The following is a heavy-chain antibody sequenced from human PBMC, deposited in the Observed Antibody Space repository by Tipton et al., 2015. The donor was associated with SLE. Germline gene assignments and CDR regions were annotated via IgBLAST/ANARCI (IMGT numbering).Heavy chain of an antibody. CDR2: IYYSGST. J-gene: IGHJ4*02. CDR1: GGSISSYY. V-gene: IGHV4-39*01. Sequence: TLSLTCTVSGGSISSYYWGWIRQPPGKGLEWIGSIYYSGSTYYNPSLKSRVTISVDTSKNQFSLKLSSVTAADTAVYYCARSAMGDSRGYYYFDYWGQGTLVTVSS. D-gene: IGHD3-22*01. CDR3: ARSAMGDSRGYYYFDY.